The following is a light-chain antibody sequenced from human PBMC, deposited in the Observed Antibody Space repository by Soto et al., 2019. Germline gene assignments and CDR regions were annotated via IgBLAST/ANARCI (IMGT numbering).Light chain of an antibody. CDR3: QQYNNWPPGRT. CDR1: QSVSSN. V-gene: IGKV3-15*01. Sequence: EIVMTQSPATVSVSPLERATLSCRASQSVSSNLAWYQQKPGQAPRLLIYGASTRATGIPARFSGSGSGTEFTLTISSLQSEDFAVYYCQQYNNWPPGRTFGQGTKVDIK. CDR2: GAS. J-gene: IGKJ1*01.